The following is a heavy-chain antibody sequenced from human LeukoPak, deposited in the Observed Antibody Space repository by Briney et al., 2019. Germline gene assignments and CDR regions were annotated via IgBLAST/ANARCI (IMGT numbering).Heavy chain of an antibody. V-gene: IGHV4-39*07. CDR2: IYYSGDT. Sequence: SETLSLTCTVSGGSITSSSHYWGWIRQPPGKGLEWIGSIYYSGDTYYNPSLKSRVTISVDTSKNQFSLKLSSVTAADTAVYYCARSPGIAAAESWFDPWGQGTLVTVSS. CDR3: ARSPGIAAAESWFDP. D-gene: IGHD6-13*01. J-gene: IGHJ5*02. CDR1: GGSITSSSHY.